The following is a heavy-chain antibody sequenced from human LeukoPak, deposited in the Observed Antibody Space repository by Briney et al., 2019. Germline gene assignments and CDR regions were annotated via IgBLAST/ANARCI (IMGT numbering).Heavy chain of an antibody. Sequence: SSETLSLTCAVYGGSFSGYYWSWIRQPPGKGLEWIGEINHSGSTNYNPSLKSRATISVDTSKNQFSLKLSSVTAADTAVYYCARGGTAYGRSWYRLFDYWGQGTLVTVSS. J-gene: IGHJ4*02. CDR3: ARGGTAYGRSWYRLFDY. CDR2: INHSGST. D-gene: IGHD6-13*01. CDR1: GGSFSGYY. V-gene: IGHV4-34*01.